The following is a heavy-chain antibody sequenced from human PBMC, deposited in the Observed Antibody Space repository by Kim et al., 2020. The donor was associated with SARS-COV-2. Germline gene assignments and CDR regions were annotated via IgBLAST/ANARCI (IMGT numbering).Heavy chain of an antibody. Sequence: SGPTLVNPTETLTLTCTVSGFSLSNARMGVSWIRQPPVKALEWLAHIFSNDEKSYSTSLKSRLTISKDTSKSQVVLTMTNMDPVDTATYYCARMQPYCSSISCYMPHGAFDIWGQGTMVTVSS. J-gene: IGHJ3*02. CDR1: GFSLSNARMG. CDR3: ARMQPYCSSISCYMPHGAFDI. CDR2: IFSNDEK. D-gene: IGHD2-2*02. V-gene: IGHV2-26*01.